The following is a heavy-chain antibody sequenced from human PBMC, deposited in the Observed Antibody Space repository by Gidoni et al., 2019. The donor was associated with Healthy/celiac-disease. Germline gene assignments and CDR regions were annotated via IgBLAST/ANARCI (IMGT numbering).Heavy chain of an antibody. CDR1: GFTFSSYA. V-gene: IGHV3-23*01. D-gene: IGHD6-13*01. Sequence: EVQLLESGGGLVQPGGSLRLSCAASGFTFSSYAMSWVRQAPGKGLEWVSAISGSGGSTYYADAVKGRFTISRDNSKNKLYLQMNSLRAEDTAVYYCAKIGQTRGAAAAALNFDYWGQGTLVTVSS. J-gene: IGHJ4*02. CDR3: AKIGQTRGAAAAALNFDY. CDR2: ISGSGGST.